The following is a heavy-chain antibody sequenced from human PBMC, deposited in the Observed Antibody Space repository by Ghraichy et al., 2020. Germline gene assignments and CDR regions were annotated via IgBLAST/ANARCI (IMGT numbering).Heavy chain of an antibody. Sequence: SETLSLTCTVSGGSISSGGYYWSWIRQHPGKGLEWIGYIYYSGSTYYNPSLKSRVTISVDTSKNQFSLKLSSVTAADTAVYYCASSSSTRIYYYYYYGMDVWGQGTTVTVPS. D-gene: IGHD2-2*01. CDR1: GGSISSGGYY. J-gene: IGHJ6*02. CDR2: IYYSGST. V-gene: IGHV4-31*03. CDR3: ASSSSTRIYYYYYYGMDV.